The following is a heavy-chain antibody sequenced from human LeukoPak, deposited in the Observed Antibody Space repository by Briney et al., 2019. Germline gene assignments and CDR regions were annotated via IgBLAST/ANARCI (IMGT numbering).Heavy chain of an antibody. Sequence: GGSLRLSCAASGFTFDDYAMHWVRQAPGKGLEWVSGISRNSGSIGYADSVKGRFTISRDNAKNSLYLQMNSLRAEDTALYYCAKDIDSSSWYYFDYWGQGTLVTVSS. D-gene: IGHD6-13*01. J-gene: IGHJ4*02. CDR1: GFTFDDYA. V-gene: IGHV3-9*01. CDR2: ISRNSGSI. CDR3: AKDIDSSSWYYFDY.